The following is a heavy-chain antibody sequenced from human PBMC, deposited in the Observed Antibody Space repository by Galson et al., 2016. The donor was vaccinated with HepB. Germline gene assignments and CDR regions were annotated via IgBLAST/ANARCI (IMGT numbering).Heavy chain of an antibody. CDR1: GFSFSSYA. D-gene: IGHD5-18*01. CDR3: AKRPFSYGWHYGMDV. Sequence: SLRLSCAASGFSFSSYAMSWVRQAPGKGLEWVSGITSGGTTYYADSVKGRFTISRDNSKNILYLQMKSMREGDTAVYYCAKRPFSYGWHYGMDVWGQGTTVTVSS. V-gene: IGHV3-23*01. J-gene: IGHJ6*02. CDR2: ITSGGTT.